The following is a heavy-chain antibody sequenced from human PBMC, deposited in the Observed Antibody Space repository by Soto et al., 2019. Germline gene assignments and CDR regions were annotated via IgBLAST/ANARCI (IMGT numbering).Heavy chain of an antibody. D-gene: IGHD3-22*01. CDR3: AKEEYYYDSSGYYSLDY. V-gene: IGHV3-30*18. CDR2: ISYDGSNK. J-gene: IGHJ4*02. Sequence: GGSLRLSCAASGFTFSSYGMHWVRQAPGKGLEWVAVISYDGSNKYYADSVKGRFTISRDNSKNTLYLQMNSLRAEDTAVYYCAKEEYYYDSSGYYSLDYWRQGTLVPVSS. CDR1: GFTFSSYG.